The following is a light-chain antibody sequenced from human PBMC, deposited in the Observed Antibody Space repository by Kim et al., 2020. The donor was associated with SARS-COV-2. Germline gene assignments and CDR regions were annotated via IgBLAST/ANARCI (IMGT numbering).Light chain of an antibody. V-gene: IGLV3-27*01. CDR1: LLTKNY. CDR2: KDA. Sequence: SLSPGQTAPITFSGDLLTKNYGRWFQQKPGQAPVLIIYKDAVRPSGIPERFSGSSSGTTVTLTISGAQAEDEADYYCYSATDKFWVFGGGTKVTVL. CDR3: YSATDKFWV. J-gene: IGLJ3*02.